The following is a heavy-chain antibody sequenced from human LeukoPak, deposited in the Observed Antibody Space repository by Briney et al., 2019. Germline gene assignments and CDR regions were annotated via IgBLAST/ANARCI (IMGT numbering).Heavy chain of an antibody. CDR1: GFTFSSYG. Sequence: GGSLRLSCAASGFTFSSYGMHWVRQAPGKGLEWVAIISYDGSNKYYADSVQGRFTISRDNSKNTLYLQMNSLRAEDTAVYYCAKPAYCGGDCYSSPFQHWGQGTLVTVSS. V-gene: IGHV3-30*18. D-gene: IGHD2-21*02. CDR2: ISYDGSNK. J-gene: IGHJ1*01. CDR3: AKPAYCGGDCYSSPFQH.